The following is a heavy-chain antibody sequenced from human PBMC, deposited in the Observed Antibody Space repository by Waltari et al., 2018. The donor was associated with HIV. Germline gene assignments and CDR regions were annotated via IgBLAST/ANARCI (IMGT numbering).Heavy chain of an antibody. CDR3: ARQGGSYGPDWYFDL. J-gene: IGHJ2*01. CDR2: ITSGSYM. Sequence: EVQLLESGGGLVKPGVSLRLSCAASEFPFRSSGLNWVRQAPGKGLEWVSSITSGSYMFYVDSVKGRFTIFRDNTKNSLYLQMNSLRAEDTAVYYCARQGGSYGPDWYFDLWGRGTLVTVSS. CDR1: EFPFRSSG. V-gene: IGHV3-21*01. D-gene: IGHD5-18*01.